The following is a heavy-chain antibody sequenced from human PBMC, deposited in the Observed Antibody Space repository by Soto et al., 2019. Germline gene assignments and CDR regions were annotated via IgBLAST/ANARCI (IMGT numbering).Heavy chain of an antibody. CDR1: GGSMSSGAYY. J-gene: IGHJ4*02. D-gene: IGHD3-9*01. CDR3: ASSYTGYLDN. V-gene: IGHV4-31*03. Sequence: KPSETLSLTCSVSGGSMSSGAYYWNWIRQHPGKGLEWIAYMYYSGNTYYNPSLRSRITISVDTSKNQFSLKLTSVTDADTAVYYCASSYTGYLDNWGQGTLVTVSS. CDR2: MYYSGNT.